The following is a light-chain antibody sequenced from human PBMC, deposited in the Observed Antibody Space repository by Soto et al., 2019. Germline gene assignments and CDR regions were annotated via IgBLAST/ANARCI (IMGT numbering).Light chain of an antibody. V-gene: IGKV1-5*03. J-gene: IGKJ1*01. Sequence: DIQMTQPPSTLSGSVGERVTMTCRASQTISSWLAWYQQKPGKAPKLLIYKASTLKSGVPSRFSGSGSGTEFTLTISSLQPDDFATYYCQHYNSYSEAFGQGTKVDIK. CDR1: QTISSW. CDR3: QHYNSYSEA. CDR2: KAS.